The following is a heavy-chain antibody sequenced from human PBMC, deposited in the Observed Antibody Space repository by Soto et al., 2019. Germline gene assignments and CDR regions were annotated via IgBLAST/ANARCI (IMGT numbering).Heavy chain of an antibody. J-gene: IGHJ4*02. CDR2: IVVVSDTT. V-gene: IGHV1-58*01. CDR1: GFAFSSAA. CDR3: ARGWGEVGVTTPKAY. Sequence: GASVKVSCKTSGFAFSSAAVQWVRQARGQRLEWMGWIVVVSDTTNYAQKFQGRVTITADESTSTAYMELRSLRSEDTAVYYCARGWGEVGVTTPKAYWGQGTLVTVSS. D-gene: IGHD1-26*01.